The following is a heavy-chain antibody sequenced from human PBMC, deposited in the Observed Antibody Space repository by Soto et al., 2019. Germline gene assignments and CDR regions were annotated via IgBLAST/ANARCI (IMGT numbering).Heavy chain of an antibody. CDR3: AKDQGSSWYEIDY. CDR1: GFTFSSYS. CDR2: ISSSSSFI. Sequence: GGSLRRSCAASGFTFSSYSMNWVRQAPGKGLEWVSSISSSSSFIYYADSLKGRFTISRDNAKNSLYLQMNSLRAEDTAVYYCAKDQGSSWYEIDYWGQGTLVTVSS. D-gene: IGHD6-13*01. V-gene: IGHV3-21*01. J-gene: IGHJ4*02.